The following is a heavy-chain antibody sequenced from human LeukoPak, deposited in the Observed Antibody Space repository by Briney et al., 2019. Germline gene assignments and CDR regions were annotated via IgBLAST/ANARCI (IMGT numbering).Heavy chain of an antibody. CDR1: GYTFTSYY. V-gene: IGHV1-46*01. J-gene: IGHJ4*02. CDR2: INPSGGST. D-gene: IGHD3-10*01. CDR3: ARECGSGSSCRSFDY. Sequence: ASVKVSCKASGYTFTSYYMHWVRQAPGQGLEWMGIINPSGGSTSYAQKFQGRVTMTRDTSTSTVYMELSSLRSEDTAVYYCARECGSGSSCRSFDYWGQGTLVTDSS.